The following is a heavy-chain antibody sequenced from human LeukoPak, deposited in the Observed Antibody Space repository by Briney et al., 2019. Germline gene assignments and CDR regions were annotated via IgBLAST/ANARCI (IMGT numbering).Heavy chain of an antibody. V-gene: IGHV7-4-1*02. CDR3: ARDRAVREGYCSGGSCYYFDY. Sequence: ASVKVSCKASGYTFTTYSMNWVRQAPGQGLEWMGWINTNTGNPRYAQGFTGRFVFSLDTSVNTVYLQISSLKAEDTAVYYCARDRAVREGYCSGGSCYYFDYWGQGTLVTVSS. D-gene: IGHD2-15*01. CDR2: INTNTGNP. J-gene: IGHJ4*02. CDR1: GYTFTTYS.